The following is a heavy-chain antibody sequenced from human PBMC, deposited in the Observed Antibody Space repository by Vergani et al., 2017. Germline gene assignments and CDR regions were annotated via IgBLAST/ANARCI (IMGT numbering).Heavy chain of an antibody. J-gene: IGHJ4*02. V-gene: IGHV3-30*02. D-gene: IGHD3-16*01. Sequence: QVQLVESGGGVVQRGGSLRLSCATSGFTLSNYDMQWIRQGPGKGLEFVAFIPFDGSNQYYADSVKGRFTLSRDFSKNTLYLQMNSLRTADTATYYCAKHFRGWGSDYWGQGTQVIVSS. CDR1: GFTLSNYD. CDR2: IPFDGSNQ. CDR3: AKHFRGWGSDY.